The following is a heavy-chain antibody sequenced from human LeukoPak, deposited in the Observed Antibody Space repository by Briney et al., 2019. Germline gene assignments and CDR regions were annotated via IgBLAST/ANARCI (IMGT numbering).Heavy chain of an antibody. CDR3: ARATSGTSTFQH. CDR2: IYPGDSDT. CDR1: GYSFTSNW. Sequence: GESLNISCKGSGYSFTSNWIGWVRQMAGKGQEWMGTIYPGDSDTRYSPSFQGQVTISVDKSISTAYLQWSSLKASDTAIYYCARATSGTSTFQHWGQGTLVTVSS. D-gene: IGHD6-13*01. J-gene: IGHJ1*01. V-gene: IGHV5-51*01.